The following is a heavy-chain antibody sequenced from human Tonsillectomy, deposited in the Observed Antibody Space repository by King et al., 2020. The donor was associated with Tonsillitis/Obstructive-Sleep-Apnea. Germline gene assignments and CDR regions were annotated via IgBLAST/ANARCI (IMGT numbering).Heavy chain of an antibody. CDR2: ISYDGSNK. J-gene: IGHJ6*02. Sequence: VQLVESGGGVVQPGGSLRLSCAASGFTFNSYGMHWVRQAPGKGLEWVAVISYDGSNKYCADSVKGRFTISRDNSKNTLYLQMNSLRAEDTAVYYCAKGYSSGWYSYYYGMDVWGQGTTVTVSS. CDR1: GFTFNSYG. D-gene: IGHD6-19*01. CDR3: AKGYSSGWYSYYYGMDV. V-gene: IGHV3-30*18.